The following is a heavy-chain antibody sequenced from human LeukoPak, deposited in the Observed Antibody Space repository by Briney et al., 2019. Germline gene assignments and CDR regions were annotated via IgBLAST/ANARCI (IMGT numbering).Heavy chain of an antibody. V-gene: IGHV3-23*01. CDR2: ISGSGGRT. CDR1: GFTFSSYW. Sequence: GGSLRLSCAASGFTFSSYWMSWVRQAPGKGLEWVSVISGSGGRTYYADSVKGRFTISRDNSRNTVYLQMNRLRAEDTALYYCAREGGGYSSTLDYWGQGTLVTVSS. D-gene: IGHD5-18*01. CDR3: AREGGGYSSTLDY. J-gene: IGHJ4*02.